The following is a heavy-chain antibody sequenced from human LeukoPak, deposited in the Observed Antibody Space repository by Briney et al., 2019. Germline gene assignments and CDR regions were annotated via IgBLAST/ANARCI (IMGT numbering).Heavy chain of an antibody. CDR3: ANYYYDTSGYKN. V-gene: IGHV3-48*04. CDR1: GFTFSTYN. D-gene: IGHD3-22*01. CDR2: ISRSSSTI. Sequence: GGSLRLSCAASGFTFSTYNMNWVRQAAGKGLEWVSYISRSSSTIYYADSVKGRFTISRDNSKNTLYLQMNSLRAEDTAVYYCANYYYDTSGYKNWGQGTLVTVSS. J-gene: IGHJ4*02.